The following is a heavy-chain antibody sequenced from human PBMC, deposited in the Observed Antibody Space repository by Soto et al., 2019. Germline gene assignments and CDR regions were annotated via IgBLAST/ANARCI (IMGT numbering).Heavy chain of an antibody. D-gene: IGHD2-2*01. CDR2: IYHSGST. J-gene: IGHJ5*02. Sequence: QVQLQESGPGLVKPSGTLSLTCAVSGGSISSSNWWSWVRQPPGKGLEWIGEIYHSGSTNYNPSLKSRVTIPIDKSNNQLTLKLSSVTAADTAVYYCATGIGEHQLLSRWSDPCGQGTLVTVSS. V-gene: IGHV4-4*02. CDR1: GGSISSSNW. CDR3: ATGIGEHQLLSRWSDP.